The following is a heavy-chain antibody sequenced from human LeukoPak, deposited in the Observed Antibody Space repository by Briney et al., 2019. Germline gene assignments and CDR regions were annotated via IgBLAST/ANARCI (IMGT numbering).Heavy chain of an antibody. J-gene: IGHJ4*02. CDR3: AKTGGTYYGSDY. Sequence: PGGSLRLSCAASGFTFSSYVMSWVRQAPGKGLERVSSISGSGSTTYYADTVKGRFTISRDNSKNTLYLQMNSLRGEDTALYYCAKTGGTYYGSDYWGQGTLVTVSS. CDR2: ISGSGSTT. CDR1: GFTFSSYV. V-gene: IGHV3-23*01. D-gene: IGHD1-26*01.